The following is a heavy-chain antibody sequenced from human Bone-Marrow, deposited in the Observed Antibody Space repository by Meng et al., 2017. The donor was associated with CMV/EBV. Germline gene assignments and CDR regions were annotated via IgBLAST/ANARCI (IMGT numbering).Heavy chain of an antibody. Sequence: GESLKISCAASGFTFSSYAMHWVRQAPGKGLEWVAVISYDGSNKYYADSVKGRFTISRDNSKNTLYLQMNSLRAEDTAVYYCAKLQGEYYDFWSGPLDAFDIWGQGTMVTVSS. CDR3: AKLQGEYYDFWSGPLDAFDI. CDR2: ISYDGSNK. V-gene: IGHV3-30*18. CDR1: GFTFSSYA. J-gene: IGHJ3*02. D-gene: IGHD3-3*01.